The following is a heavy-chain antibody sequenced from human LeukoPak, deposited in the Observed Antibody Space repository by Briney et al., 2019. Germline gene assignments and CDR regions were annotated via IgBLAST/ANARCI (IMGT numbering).Heavy chain of an antibody. CDR1: GGSIRSYY. V-gene: IGHV4-59*01. D-gene: IGHD3-22*01. J-gene: IGHJ3*02. CDR3: ARDKKDYYDSSGYYYFAFDI. Sequence: SETLSLTCTVSGGSIRSYYWSWIRQPPGKGLELIGYIYYSGSTNYNPSLKSRVTISVDTSKNQLSLKLSSVTAADTAVYYCARDKKDYYDSSGYYYFAFDIWGQGTMVNVSS. CDR2: IYYSGST.